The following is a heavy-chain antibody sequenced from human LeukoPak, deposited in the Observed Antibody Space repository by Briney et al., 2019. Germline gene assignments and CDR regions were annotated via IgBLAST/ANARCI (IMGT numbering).Heavy chain of an antibody. J-gene: IGHJ3*02. CDR1: GFTFSSYS. V-gene: IGHV3-21*01. CDR2: ISSSSSYI. D-gene: IGHD2-8*01. Sequence: GGSLRLSCAASGFTFSSYSMNWVRQAPGKGLEWVSSISSSSSYIHYADSVKGRFTISRDNAKNSLYLQMNSLRAEDTAVYYCARVKWGAFDIWGQGTMVTVSS. CDR3: ARVKWGAFDI.